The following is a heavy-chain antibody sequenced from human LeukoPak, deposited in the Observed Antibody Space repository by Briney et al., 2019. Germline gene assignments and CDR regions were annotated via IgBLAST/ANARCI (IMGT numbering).Heavy chain of an antibody. CDR3: AKSRGVVPAAIIDS. CDR2: ISGGGGST. Sequence: GGSLRLSCAASGFTFSSYAMSWVRQAPGKGQEWVSAISGGGGSTYYADSVKGRFTISRDNSKSTLYLQMNSLRAEDTAVYYCAKSRGVVPAAIIDSWGQGTLVTVSS. J-gene: IGHJ4*02. D-gene: IGHD2-2*01. CDR1: GFTFSSYA. V-gene: IGHV3-23*01.